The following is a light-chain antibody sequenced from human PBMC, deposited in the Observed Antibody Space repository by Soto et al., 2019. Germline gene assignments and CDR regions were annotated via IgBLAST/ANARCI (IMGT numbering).Light chain of an antibody. J-gene: IGKJ2*01. Sequence: DIQLTQSPSSLSASIGDRVTITCRASQSIGSYLSWYQHKQGKAPKLLIFGASYLKGGVPSRFSGSGSGTDFTLTITSLDPEDFATYYCQQSYSTLMYTFGQGTKLEIK. V-gene: IGKV1-39*01. CDR3: QQSYSTLMYT. CDR1: QSIGSY. CDR2: GAS.